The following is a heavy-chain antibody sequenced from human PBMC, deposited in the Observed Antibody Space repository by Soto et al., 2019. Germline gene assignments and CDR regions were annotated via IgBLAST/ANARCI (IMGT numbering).Heavy chain of an antibody. Sequence: SETLSLTCAIYGASLGGCHWTWLRQAPGKGLEWIGELIHGGSTNYNPSLKSRVSFSLDTSKNQFSLHLMSVTATDTAVYYCARSPLGYDYVRQTWREVGDSFDIWGRGTMVTVSS. CDR3: ARSPLGYDYVRQTWREVGDSFDI. V-gene: IGHV4-34*12. D-gene: IGHD3-16*01. CDR1: GASLGGCH. CDR2: LIHGGST. J-gene: IGHJ3*02.